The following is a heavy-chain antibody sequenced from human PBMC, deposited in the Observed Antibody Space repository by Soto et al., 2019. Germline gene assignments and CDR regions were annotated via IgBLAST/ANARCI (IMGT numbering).Heavy chain of an antibody. D-gene: IGHD2-15*01. V-gene: IGHV3-30*18. J-gene: IGHJ4*02. CDR3: AKNQGYCSGFHCPTPFDY. CDR2: MSSDGSNT. CDR1: GFTFSSYD. Sequence: GGSLRLSCAASGFTFSSYDMHWVRQPPGKGLEWVAVMSSDGSNTYSADSVKGRFAISRDNSKSTLYLQMNSLRLEDTAVYYCAKNQGYCSGFHCPTPFDYWGQGTLVTVSS.